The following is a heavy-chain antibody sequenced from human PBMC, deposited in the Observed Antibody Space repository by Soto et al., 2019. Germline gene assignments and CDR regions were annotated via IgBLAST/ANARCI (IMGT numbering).Heavy chain of an antibody. D-gene: IGHD5-12*01. J-gene: IGHJ6*02. CDR3: ARDSGPIPPYGMDV. Sequence: PGGSLRLSCAASGFTFSSYSMNWVRQAPGKGLEWVSSISSSSSYIYYADSVKGRFTISRDNAKNSLYLQMNSLRAEDTAVYYCARDSGPIPPYGMDVWGQGTTVTVSS. V-gene: IGHV3-21*01. CDR2: ISSSSSYI. CDR1: GFTFSSYS.